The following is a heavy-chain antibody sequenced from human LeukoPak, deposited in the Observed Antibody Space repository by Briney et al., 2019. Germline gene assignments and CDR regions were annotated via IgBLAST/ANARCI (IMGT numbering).Heavy chain of an antibody. CDR3: AGSTSAYYFSAFDI. CDR1: GGSISNYY. CDR2: IYYSGST. J-gene: IGHJ3*02. D-gene: IGHD3-22*01. V-gene: IGHV4-59*01. Sequence: SETLSLTCTVSGGSISNYYWGWIRQPPGKGLEWIGYIYYSGSTNYNPSLKSRVTISVDTSKNHFSLKLSSVTAADTALYYCAGSTSAYYFSAFDIWGQGTVVTVSS.